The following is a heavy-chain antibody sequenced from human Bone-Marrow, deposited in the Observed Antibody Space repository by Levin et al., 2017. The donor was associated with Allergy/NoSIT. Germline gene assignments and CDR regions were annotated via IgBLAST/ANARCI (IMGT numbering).Heavy chain of an antibody. J-gene: IGHJ6*03. CDR2: IIPIFGSV. CDR1: GGTFDSYT. Sequence: ASVKVSCKASGGTFDSYTINWVRQAPGQGLEWMGGIIPIFGSVNYAQKFEDRVTITADKSTSTAYMELSSLRWEDTAVYYCARASEKLLFSRYYMDVWGKGTTVTVSS. CDR3: ARASEKLLFSRYYMDV. D-gene: IGHD2-21*01. V-gene: IGHV1-69*06.